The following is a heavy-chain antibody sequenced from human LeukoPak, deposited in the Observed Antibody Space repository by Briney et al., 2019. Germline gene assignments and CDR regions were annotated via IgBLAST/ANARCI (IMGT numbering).Heavy chain of an antibody. V-gene: IGHV1-2*02. J-gene: IGHJ4*02. D-gene: IGHD6-13*01. Sequence: GASVKVSCKASGYTFTGYLMHWVRQAPGQGLEWMGWINPNSGGTNYAQKFQGRVTMTRDTSISTAYMDLIRLTSDDAAVYYCARALITYSSSWYAGDFDYWGQGTLVTVSS. CDR2: INPNSGGT. CDR3: ARALITYSSSWYAGDFDY. CDR1: GYTFTGYL.